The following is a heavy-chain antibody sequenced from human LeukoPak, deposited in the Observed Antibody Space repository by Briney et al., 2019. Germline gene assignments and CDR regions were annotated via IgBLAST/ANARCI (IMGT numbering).Heavy chain of an antibody. CDR3: AKGVGAASGTFDS. V-gene: IGHV3-23*01. CDR2: IYASGGAK. J-gene: IGHJ4*02. Sequence: PGRSLRLSCAASGFTFSNYAMTWVRQAPGKGLEWVSSIYASGGAKYYADSVRGRFTISRDNSKNTLYLQLNSLTVEDMAVYYCAKGVGAASGTFDSWGQGTLVTVSS. D-gene: IGHD6-13*01. CDR1: GFTFSNYA.